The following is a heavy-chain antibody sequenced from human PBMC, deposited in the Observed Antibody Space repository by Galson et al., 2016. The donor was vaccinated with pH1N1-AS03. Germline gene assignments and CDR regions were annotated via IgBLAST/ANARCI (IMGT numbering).Heavy chain of an antibody. D-gene: IGHD6-13*01. CDR1: GFIFTHYS. J-gene: IGHJ3*01. V-gene: IGHV3-30-3*01. Sequence: SLRLSCAASGFIFTHYSMHWVRQAPGKGLEWVAVMSYEGTTTYYADSVKGRFTISRENSKNTLYLQMNSLRTEDTALYYCAREEGGFGSNWLQTDAFDFWGQGTMVTVSS. CDR2: MSYEGTTT. CDR3: AREEGGFGSNWLQTDAFDF.